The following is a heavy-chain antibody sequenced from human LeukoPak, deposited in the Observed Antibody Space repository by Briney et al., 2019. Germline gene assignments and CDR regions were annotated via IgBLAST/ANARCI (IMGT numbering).Heavy chain of an antibody. CDR1: GYTFTSYY. J-gene: IGHJ6*02. CDR2: INPSGGST. V-gene: IGHV1-46*01. CDR3: ARDSRGLIDTVYYYYYGMDV. Sequence: GASVKVSCKASGYTFTSYYMHWVRQAPGQGLEWMGIINPSGGSTSYAQKFQGRVTMARDTSTSTVYMELSSLRSEDTAVYYCARDSRGLIDTVYYYYYGMDVWGQGTTVTVSS. D-gene: IGHD2-21*01.